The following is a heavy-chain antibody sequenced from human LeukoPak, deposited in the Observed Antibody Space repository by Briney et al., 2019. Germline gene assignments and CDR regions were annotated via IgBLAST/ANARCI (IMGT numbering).Heavy chain of an antibody. D-gene: IGHD5-18*01. CDR2: ISSSGNYI. J-gene: IGHJ4*02. CDR3: AREYLRGYSYGYDDY. CDR1: GFTFSSDS. V-gene: IGHV3-21*01. Sequence: PGGSLRLSCAASGFTFSSDSITWVRQAPGKGLEWVSSISSSGNYIYYADSMKGRSTISRDNAKNSLYLQMNSLRAEDTAVYYCAREYLRGYSYGYDDYWGQGTVVTVSS.